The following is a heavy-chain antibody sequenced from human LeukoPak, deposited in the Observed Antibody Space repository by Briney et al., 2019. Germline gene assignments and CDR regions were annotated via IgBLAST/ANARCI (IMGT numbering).Heavy chain of an antibody. D-gene: IGHD4-11*01. CDR2: TDTAGGM. V-gene: IGHV3-13*01. J-gene: IGHJ4*02. CDR3: ARAAVTAFYYFDY. Sequence: GGSLRLSCAASGFTFSDYDMHWVRQATGKGLEWVAATDTAGGMYYPGSVKGRFIISRENAKNSLYLEINSLRAEDTAVYFCARAAVTAFYYFDYWGQGTLVTVSS. CDR1: GFTFSDYD.